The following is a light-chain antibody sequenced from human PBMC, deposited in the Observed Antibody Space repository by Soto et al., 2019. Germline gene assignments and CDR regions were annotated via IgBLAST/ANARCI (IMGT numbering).Light chain of an antibody. V-gene: IGLV2-14*01. CDR1: SSDVGGYNY. CDR3: SSYTSSGTLYV. CDR2: DVS. J-gene: IGLJ1*01. Sequence: QSALTQPASVSGSPGKSITISCTGTSSDVGGYNYVSWYQQHPGKSPKLMIYDVSNRPSGVSNRFSGSKSGNTASLTISGRQDEDEADYYCSSYTSSGTLYVFATGTKLTVL.